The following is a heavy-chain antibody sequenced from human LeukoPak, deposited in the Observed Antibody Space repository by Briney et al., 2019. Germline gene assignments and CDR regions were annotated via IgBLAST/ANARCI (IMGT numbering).Heavy chain of an antibody. J-gene: IGHJ4*02. Sequence: PSETLSLTCSVSGASISGGTYYWGWIRQPPGKGLEWIGGIYHTGSTYDNPSLKSRVTISVDTPKNQFSLKLSSVTAADTAVYYCARRGGSGRAFDYWGQGTLVTVSS. D-gene: IGHD1-26*01. CDR2: IYHTGST. V-gene: IGHV4-39*01. CDR1: GASISGGTYY. CDR3: ARRGGSGRAFDY.